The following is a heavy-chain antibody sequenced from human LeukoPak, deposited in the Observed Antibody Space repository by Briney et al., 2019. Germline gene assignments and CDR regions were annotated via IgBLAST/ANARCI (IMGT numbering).Heavy chain of an antibody. V-gene: IGHV4-61*02. Sequence: SETLSLTCTVSGGSISSGSYYWSWLRQPAGKGLEWIGRIYTSGSTNYNPSLKSRVTISVDTSKNQFSLKLSSVTAADTAVYYCARELDLDILTGNWFDPWGQGTLVTVSS. CDR3: ARELDLDILTGNWFDP. D-gene: IGHD3-9*01. CDR2: IYTSGST. J-gene: IGHJ5*02. CDR1: GGSISSGSYY.